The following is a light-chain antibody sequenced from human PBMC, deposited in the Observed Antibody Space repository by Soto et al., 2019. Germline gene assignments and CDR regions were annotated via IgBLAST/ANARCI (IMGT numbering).Light chain of an antibody. V-gene: IGKV3-15*01. Sequence: EIVMTQSPATLSVSPGERATLSCRASQSVSSNLAWYQQKPGQAPRLLIYSTSTRATGIPARFSGSGSGTEFSLTISSLQSEDVAVYYCQQYNKWPLTFGRGTKVEIK. J-gene: IGKJ4*01. CDR1: QSVSSN. CDR2: STS. CDR3: QQYNKWPLT.